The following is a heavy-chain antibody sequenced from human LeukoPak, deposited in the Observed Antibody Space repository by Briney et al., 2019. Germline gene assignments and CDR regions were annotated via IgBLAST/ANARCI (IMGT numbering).Heavy chain of an antibody. CDR2: VFHSGGT. V-gene: IGHV4-39*07. Sequence: SETLSLTCSVSDGSIGSSAYYWGWIRQAPGKGLEWIGNVFHSGGTYYNPPLQSRVTISVDTSKNQFSLKLSSVTAADTAVYYCARAYPYSGSYLTRGAWFDPWGRGTLVTVSS. CDR1: DGSIGSSAYY. CDR3: ARAYPYSGSYLTRGAWFDP. J-gene: IGHJ5*02. D-gene: IGHD1-26*01.